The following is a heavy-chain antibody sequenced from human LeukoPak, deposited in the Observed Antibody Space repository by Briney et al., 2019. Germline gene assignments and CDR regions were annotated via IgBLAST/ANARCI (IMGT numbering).Heavy chain of an antibody. CDR2: IYTSGST. J-gene: IGHJ4*02. V-gene: IGHV4-4*07. Sequence: SETLSLTCTVSGVSISSYYWSWIRQPAGKGLEWIGRIYTSGSTNYDPSLKSRVTMSVDTSKNHFSLKLSSVTAADTAVYYCARDYYGIYSFDYWGQGTLVTVSS. D-gene: IGHD3-10*01. CDR3: ARDYYGIYSFDY. CDR1: GVSISSYY.